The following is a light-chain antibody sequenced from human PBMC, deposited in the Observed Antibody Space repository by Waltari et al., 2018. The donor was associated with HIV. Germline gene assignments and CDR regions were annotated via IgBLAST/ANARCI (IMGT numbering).Light chain of an antibody. Sequence: DIQMTQSPSFVSASVGDRVTITCRAGQDVSSWLAWYQQRPGKAPKLLVYGAFNLNSGVPSRFSGGGSGTYFTLTINSLQPEDIGTYYCQQANSFPLTFGGGTKVEIK. CDR3: QQANSFPLT. V-gene: IGKV1D-12*01. CDR2: GAF. CDR1: QDVSSW. J-gene: IGKJ4*01.